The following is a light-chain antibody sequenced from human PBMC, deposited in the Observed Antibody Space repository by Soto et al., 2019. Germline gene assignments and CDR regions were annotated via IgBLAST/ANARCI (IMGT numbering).Light chain of an antibody. J-gene: IGKJ1*01. CDR2: GAS. Sequence: EVVMTQSPATLSVSPGERATLSCRASQSVNANLAWYQQKPGQAPRLLIHGASNRATGIPARFSGSGFGTEFILTISSMQAEDCAVSDCQQYNTWLWTFDQGTKVEI. CDR3: QQYNTWLWT. V-gene: IGKV3-15*01. CDR1: QSVNAN.